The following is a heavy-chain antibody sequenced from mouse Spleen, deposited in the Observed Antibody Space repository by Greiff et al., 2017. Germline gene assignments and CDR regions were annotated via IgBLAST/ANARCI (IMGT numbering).Heavy chain of an antibody. J-gene: IGHJ1*01. D-gene: IGHD1-2*01. CDR1: GFTFSSYT. V-gene: IGHV5-12-2*01. CDR2: ISNGGGST. Sequence: EVNLVESGGGLVQPGGSLKLSCAASGFTFSSYTMSWVRQTPEKRLEWVAYISNGGGSTYYPDTVKGRFTISRDNAKNTLYLQMSSLKSEDTAMYYCAREFPHYYGSFWYFDVWGAGTTVTVSS. CDR3: AREFPHYYGSFWYFDV.